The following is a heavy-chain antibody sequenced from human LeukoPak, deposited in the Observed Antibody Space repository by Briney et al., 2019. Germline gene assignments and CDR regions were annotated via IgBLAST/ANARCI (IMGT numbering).Heavy chain of an antibody. D-gene: IGHD3-16*02. CDR1: GFTFSSYG. V-gene: IGHV3-33*01. Sequence: PGRSLRLSCAASGFTFSSYGMHWVRQAPGKGLEWVAVIWYDGSNKYYADSVKGRFTISRDNSKNTLYLQMNSLRAEDTAVYYRARGRTGVITEDYFDYWGQGTLVTVSS. J-gene: IGHJ4*02. CDR3: ARGRTGVITEDYFDY. CDR2: IWYDGSNK.